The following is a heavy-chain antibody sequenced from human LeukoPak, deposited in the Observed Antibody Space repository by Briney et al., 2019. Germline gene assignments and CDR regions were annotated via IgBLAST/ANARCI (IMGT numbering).Heavy chain of an antibody. CDR3: ARGNMWDYRRYYYYMDV. J-gene: IGHJ6*03. V-gene: IGHV4-39*07. CDR1: GGSISSYY. CDR2: IYHSGST. D-gene: IGHD4-11*01. Sequence: SETLSPTCTVSGGSISSYYWGWIRQPPGKGLEWIGSIYHSGSTYYNPSLKSRVTISVDTSKNQFSLKLNSVTAADTAIYYCARGNMWDYRRYYYYMDVWGEGTTVTVSS.